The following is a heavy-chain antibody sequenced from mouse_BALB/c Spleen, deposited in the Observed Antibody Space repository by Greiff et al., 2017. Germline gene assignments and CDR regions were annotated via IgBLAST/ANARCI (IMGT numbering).Heavy chain of an antibody. CDR3: ARGLRLLY. J-gene: IGHJ2*01. CDR2: INPSTGYT. D-gene: IGHD1-2*01. CDR1: GYTFTSYW. V-gene: IGHV1-7*01. Sequence: VQLQQSGAELAKPGASVKMSCKASGYTFTSYWMHWVKQRPGQGLEWIGYINPSTGYTEYNQKFKDKATLTADKSSSTAYMQLSSLTSEDSAVYYCARGLRLLYWGQGTTLTVSS.